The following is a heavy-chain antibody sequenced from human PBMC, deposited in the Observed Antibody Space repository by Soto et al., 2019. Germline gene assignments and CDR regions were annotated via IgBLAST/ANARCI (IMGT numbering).Heavy chain of an antibody. J-gene: IGHJ6*02. CDR1: GYTFTSYG. CDR3: AREAGYDFWSGYSNYYYYYGMDV. V-gene: IGHV1-18*04. Sequence: GASVKVSCKASGYTFTSYGISWVRQAPGQGLEWMGWISAYNGNTNYAQKLQGRVTMTTDTSTSTAYMELRSLRSDDTAVYYCAREAGYDFWSGYSNYYYYYGMDVWGQGTTVTVS. CDR2: ISAYNGNT. D-gene: IGHD3-3*01.